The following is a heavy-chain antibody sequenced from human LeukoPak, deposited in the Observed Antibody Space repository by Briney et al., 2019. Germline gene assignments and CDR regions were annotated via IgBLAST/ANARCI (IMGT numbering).Heavy chain of an antibody. CDR2: ISSSGRTI. CDR3: ATCVVLTDSNWFDP. V-gene: IGHV3-48*03. Sequence: GGSLRLSCAASAFTFSTFEMNWVRQAPGKGLEWVSYISSSGRTIYYADSVKGRFTISRDNANNSLFLQINNLRAEDTAVYYCATCVVLTDSNWFDPWGQGTLVTVSS. J-gene: IGHJ5*02. D-gene: IGHD2-21*02. CDR1: AFTFSTFE.